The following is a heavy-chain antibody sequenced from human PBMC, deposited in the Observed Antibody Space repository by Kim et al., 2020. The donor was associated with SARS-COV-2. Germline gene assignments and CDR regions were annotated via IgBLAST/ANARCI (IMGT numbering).Heavy chain of an antibody. D-gene: IGHD6-13*01. V-gene: IGHV4-59*01. CDR3: ARATHSSSWSFDY. J-gene: IGHJ4*02. Sequence: YNPAIKSRVTISVDTSKNQFSLKLSSVTAADTAVYYCARATHSSSWSFDYWGQGTLVTVSS.